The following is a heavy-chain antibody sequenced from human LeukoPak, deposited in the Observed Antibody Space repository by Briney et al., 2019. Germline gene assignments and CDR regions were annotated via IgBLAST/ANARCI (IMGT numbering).Heavy chain of an antibody. CDR2: IYYSGST. Sequence: ASETLSLTCTVSGGSISSSSYYWGWIRQPPGKGLEWIGSIYYSGSTYYNPSLKSRVTISVDTSKNQFSLKLSSVTAADTAVYYCARQDSSGYYYRGRWFDPWGQGTLVTVSS. CDR1: GGSISSSSYY. V-gene: IGHV4-39*01. D-gene: IGHD3-22*01. J-gene: IGHJ5*02. CDR3: ARQDSSGYYYRGRWFDP.